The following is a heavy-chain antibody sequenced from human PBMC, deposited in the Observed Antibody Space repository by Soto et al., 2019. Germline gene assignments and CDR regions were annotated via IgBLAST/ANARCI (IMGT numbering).Heavy chain of an antibody. V-gene: IGHV4-34*01. CDR1: GGSFSGYY. CDR3: ARDLRLITMVRGVSLWFDP. J-gene: IGHJ5*02. D-gene: IGHD3-10*01. Sequence: PSETLSLTCAVYGGSFSGYYWSWIRQPPGKGLEWIGEINHSGSTNYNPSLKSRVTISVDTSKNQFSLKLSSVTAADTAVYYCARDLRLITMVRGVSLWFDPWGQGTLVTVSS. CDR2: INHSGST.